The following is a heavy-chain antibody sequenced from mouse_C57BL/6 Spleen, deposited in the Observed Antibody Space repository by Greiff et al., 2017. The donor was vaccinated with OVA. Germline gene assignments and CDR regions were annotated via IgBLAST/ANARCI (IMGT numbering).Heavy chain of an antibody. Sequence: QVQLQQSGPELVKPGASVKISCKASGYAFSSSWMNWVKQRPGKGLEWIGRIYPGDGDTNYNGKFKGKATLTADKSSSTAYMQLSSLISEDSAVYFCARHLYYDYVFAYWGQGTLVTVSA. V-gene: IGHV1-82*01. CDR3: ARHLYYDYVFAY. CDR2: IYPGDGDT. J-gene: IGHJ3*01. D-gene: IGHD2-4*01. CDR1: GYAFSSSW.